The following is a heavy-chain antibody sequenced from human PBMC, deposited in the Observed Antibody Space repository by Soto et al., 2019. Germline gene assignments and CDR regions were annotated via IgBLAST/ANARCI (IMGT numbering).Heavy chain of an antibody. CDR3: ARTYYDSSGYYYGPHGY. CDR2: IIPIFGTA. Sequence: QVQLVQSVAEVKKPGSSVKVSCKASGGTFSSYAISWVRQAPGQGLEWMGGIIPIFGTANYAQKFQGRVTITADESTSTAYMELSSLRSEDTAVYYCARTYYDSSGYYYGPHGYWGQGTLVTVSS. D-gene: IGHD3-22*01. V-gene: IGHV1-69*01. J-gene: IGHJ4*02. CDR1: GGTFSSYA.